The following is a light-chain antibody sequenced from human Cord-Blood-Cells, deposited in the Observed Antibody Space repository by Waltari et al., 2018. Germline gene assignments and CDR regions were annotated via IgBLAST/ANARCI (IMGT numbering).Light chain of an antibody. Sequence: QSALTQPASVSGSPGHSFTISCTGTSSDVGSYNLVSWYQKHPGKAPKLMIYEGSKRPSGVSNRFSGSKSGNTASLTISGLQAEDEADYYCCSYAGSSTFDWVFGGGTKLTVL. V-gene: IGLV2-23*03. CDR3: CSYAGSSTFDWV. CDR2: EGS. CDR1: SSDVGSYNL. J-gene: IGLJ3*02.